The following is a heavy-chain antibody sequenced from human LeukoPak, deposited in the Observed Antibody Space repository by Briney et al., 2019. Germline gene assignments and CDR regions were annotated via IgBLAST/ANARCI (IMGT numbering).Heavy chain of an antibody. CDR1: GYTFISYY. CDR3: ARVRLYDYVWGSKGLGVFDI. Sequence: ASVKVSCKASGYTFISYYMQWVRQAPGQGLEWMGIINPRGGSTSYAQKLQGRVTMTRDTSTSTVYMELSSLRSEDTAVYYCARVRLYDYVWGSKGLGVFDIWGQGTMVTVSS. CDR2: INPRGGST. J-gene: IGHJ3*02. D-gene: IGHD3-16*01. V-gene: IGHV1-46*04.